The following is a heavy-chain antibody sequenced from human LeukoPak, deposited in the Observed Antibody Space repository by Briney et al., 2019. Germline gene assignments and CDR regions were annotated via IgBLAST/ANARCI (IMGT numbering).Heavy chain of an antibody. CDR1: GGTFSSYT. CDR3: ARIHDFWRNRFDP. V-gene: IGHV1-69*02. J-gene: IGHJ5*02. CDR2: IIPILGIA. Sequence: SVKVSYKASGGTFSSYTISWVRQAPGQGLEWMGRIIPILGIANYAQKFRGRVTITADKSTSTAYMELSSLRSEDTAVYYCARIHDFWRNRFDPWGQGTLVTVSS. D-gene: IGHD3-3*01.